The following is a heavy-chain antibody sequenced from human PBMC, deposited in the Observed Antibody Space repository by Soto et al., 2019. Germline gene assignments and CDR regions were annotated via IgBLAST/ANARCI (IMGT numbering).Heavy chain of an antibody. CDR3: ARDNWGLDWFDP. Sequence: SETLSLTCAVSGYSISSGYYWGWIRQPPGKGLEWIGSIYHSGSTYYNPSLKSRVTISVDTFKNQFSLKLSSVTAADTAVYYCARDNWGLDWFDPWGQGTLVTVSS. J-gene: IGHJ5*02. V-gene: IGHV4-38-2*02. CDR2: IYHSGST. D-gene: IGHD7-27*01. CDR1: GYSISSGYY.